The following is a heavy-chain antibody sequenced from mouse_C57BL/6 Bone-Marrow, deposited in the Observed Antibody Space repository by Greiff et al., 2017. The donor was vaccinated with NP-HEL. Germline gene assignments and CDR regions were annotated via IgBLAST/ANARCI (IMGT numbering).Heavy chain of an antibody. CDR1: GFTFSDYG. D-gene: IGHD1-2*01. Sequence: EVHPVESGGGLVKPGGSLKLSCAASGFTFSDYGMHWVRQAPEKGLEWVAYISSGSSTIYYADTVKGRFTISRDNAKNTLFLQMTSLRSEDTAMYYCARENYYGSWFAYWGQGTLVTVSA. V-gene: IGHV5-17*01. J-gene: IGHJ3*01. CDR3: ARENYYGSWFAY. CDR2: ISSGSSTI.